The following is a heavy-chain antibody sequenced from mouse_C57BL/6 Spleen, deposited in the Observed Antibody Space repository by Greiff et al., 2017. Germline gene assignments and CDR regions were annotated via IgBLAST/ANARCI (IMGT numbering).Heavy chain of an antibody. D-gene: IGHD3-2*02. CDR1: GYTFTEYT. V-gene: IGHV1-62-2*01. CDR3: ARPPTAQATGWFAY. Sequence: QVQLQQSGAELVKPGASVKLSCKASGYTFTEYTIHWVKQRPGQGLEWIGWFYPGSGSIKYHEKFKDKATLTADKSSSTVYMELSRLTSDDSAVYFCARPPTAQATGWFAYWGQGTLVTVSA. J-gene: IGHJ3*01. CDR2: FYPGSGSI.